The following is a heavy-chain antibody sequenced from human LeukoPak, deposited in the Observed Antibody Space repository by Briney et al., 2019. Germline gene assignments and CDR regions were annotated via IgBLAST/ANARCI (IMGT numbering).Heavy chain of an antibody. CDR3: ARVAMGRGWDSPNDY. J-gene: IGHJ4*02. Sequence: SMNWVRQAPGKGLEWVSSISSTRTYIYYADSVKGRFTISRDNAKNSLYLQTNSLRVEDTAVYYCARVAMGRGWDSPNDYWGQGTLVTVSS. V-gene: IGHV3-21*01. D-gene: IGHD5-18*01. CDR1: S. CDR2: ISSTRTYI.